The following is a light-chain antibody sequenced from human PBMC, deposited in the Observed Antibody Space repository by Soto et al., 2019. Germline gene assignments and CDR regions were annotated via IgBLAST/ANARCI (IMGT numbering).Light chain of an antibody. Sequence: LTQPASVSGSPGQSITISCTGTSSDVGGYNYVSWYQHHPGKAPKLMIYDVNYRPSGVSNRFSGSKSGNTASLTVSGLQAEDEADYYCSSYTSSSTWVFGGGTKLTVL. CDR2: DVN. V-gene: IGLV2-14*03. CDR1: SSDVGGYNY. J-gene: IGLJ3*02. CDR3: SSYTSSSTWV.